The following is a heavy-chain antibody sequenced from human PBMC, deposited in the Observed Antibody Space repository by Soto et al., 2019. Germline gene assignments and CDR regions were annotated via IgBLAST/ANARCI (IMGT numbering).Heavy chain of an antibody. J-gene: IGHJ6*02. Sequence: ASVKVSCKASGGTFSSCAFNWVRQATGQGLEWMGWMNPNSGNTGYAQKFQGRITMTRNTSISTAYMELSSLRSEDTAVYYCARGSGKYYDFWSGYYNGATYYYYAMDVWGQGTTVTVSS. D-gene: IGHD3-3*01. CDR1: GGTFSSCA. CDR3: ARGSGKYYDFWSGYYNGATYYYYAMDV. CDR2: MNPNSGNT. V-gene: IGHV1-8*02.